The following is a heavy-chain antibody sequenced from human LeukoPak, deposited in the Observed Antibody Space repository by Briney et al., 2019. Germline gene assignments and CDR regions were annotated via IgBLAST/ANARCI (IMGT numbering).Heavy chain of an antibody. CDR3: ARVRSSGWLAHFDY. J-gene: IGHJ4*02. Sequence: ASVTVSCKASGYTFTSYAMHWVRQAPGQRLEWMGWINAGNGNTKYSQKFQGRVTITRDTSASTAYMELSSLRSEDTAVYYCARVRSSGWLAHFDYWGQGTLVTVSS. CDR1: GYTFTSYA. CDR2: INAGNGNT. V-gene: IGHV1-3*01. D-gene: IGHD6-19*01.